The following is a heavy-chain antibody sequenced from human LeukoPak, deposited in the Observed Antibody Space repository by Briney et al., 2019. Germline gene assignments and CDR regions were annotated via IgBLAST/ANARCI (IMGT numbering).Heavy chain of an antibody. J-gene: IGHJ4*02. CDR2: ISSSSSYI. D-gene: IGHD6-19*01. CDR1: GFTFSSCS. Sequence: KPGGSLRLSCAASGFTFSSCSMNWVRQAPGKGLEWVSSISSSSSYIYYADSVKGRFTISRDNAKNSLYLQMNSLRAEDTAVYYCARAGEQWPDYYFDYWGQGTLVTVSS. V-gene: IGHV3-21*01. CDR3: ARAGEQWPDYYFDY.